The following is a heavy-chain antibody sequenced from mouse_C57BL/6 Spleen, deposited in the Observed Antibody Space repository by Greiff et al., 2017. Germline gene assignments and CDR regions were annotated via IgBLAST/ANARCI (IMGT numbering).Heavy chain of an antibody. J-gene: IGHJ2*01. V-gene: IGHV1-77*01. Sequence: QVQLQQSGAELVKPGASVKISCKASGYTFTDYYINWVKQRPGQGLEWIGKIGPGSGSTYYNEKFKGKATLTADKSSSTAYMQLSRLTSEDSAVYFCARGGFTTVVAPYYFDYWGQGTTLTVSS. CDR2: IGPGSGST. CDR1: GYTFTDYY. CDR3: ARGGFTTVVAPYYFDY. D-gene: IGHD1-1*01.